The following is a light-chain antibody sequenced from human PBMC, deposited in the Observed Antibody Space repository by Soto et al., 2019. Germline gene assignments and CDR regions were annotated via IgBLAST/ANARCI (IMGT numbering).Light chain of an antibody. CDR3: QQPGDAPIT. Sequence: EIVLTQSPRTLSLSPGERATLSCRASQTVSRNNLVWYQQRPGQPPRLLIYGASSRATGIPDRFSGSGSGTDFSLTISRLEPEDFAVYYCQQPGDAPITFGQVTRLEIK. J-gene: IGKJ5*01. CDR2: GAS. CDR1: QTVSRNN. V-gene: IGKV3-20*01.